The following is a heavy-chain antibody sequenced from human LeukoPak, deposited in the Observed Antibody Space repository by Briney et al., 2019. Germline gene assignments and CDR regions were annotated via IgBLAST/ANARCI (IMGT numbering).Heavy chain of an antibody. D-gene: IGHD2-15*01. J-gene: IGHJ4*02. CDR1: GYTFTSYY. Sequence: ASVKVSCKASGYTFTSYYMHWVRQAPGQGLAWMGIINPSGGSTSYAQKFQGRVTMTRDTSTSTVYMELSSLRSEDTAVYYCARVGEVGYCSGGSCYSWGQGTLVTVSS. CDR2: INPSGGST. V-gene: IGHV1-46*01. CDR3: ARVGEVGYCSGGSCYS.